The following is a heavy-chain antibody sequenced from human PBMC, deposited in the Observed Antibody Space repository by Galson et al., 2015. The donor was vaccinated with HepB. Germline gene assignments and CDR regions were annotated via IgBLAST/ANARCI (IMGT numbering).Heavy chain of an antibody. CDR2: IRSGSSYT. J-gene: IGHJ3*02. V-gene: IGHV3-11*05. CDR3: AREREHGDAFDI. CDR1: GFTFSDYY. D-gene: IGHD1-26*01. Sequence: SLRLSCAASGFTFSDYYMSWVRQAPGKGLEWVSYIRSGSSYTNYADSVKGRFTISRDNAKNSLYLQMNSLRAEDTAVYYCAREREHGDAFDIWGQGTMVTVSS.